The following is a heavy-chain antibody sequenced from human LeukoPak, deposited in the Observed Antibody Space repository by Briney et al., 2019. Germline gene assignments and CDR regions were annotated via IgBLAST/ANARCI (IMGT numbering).Heavy chain of an antibody. D-gene: IGHD3-9*01. V-gene: IGHV4-34*01. CDR3: ARGNILGGYCFDF. J-gene: IGHJ4*02. CDR2: IHYTGAT. CDR1: GGSISGYY. Sequence: PSETLSLTCAVYGGSISGYYWSWIRQPPGKGLEWVGEIHYTGATSYNPSLKSRATISIVTSKNQLSLKLGSVTAADTAVYYCARGNILGGYCFDFWGQGALVTVSS.